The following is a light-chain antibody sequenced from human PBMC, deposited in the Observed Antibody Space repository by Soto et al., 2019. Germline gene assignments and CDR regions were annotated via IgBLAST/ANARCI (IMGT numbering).Light chain of an antibody. V-gene: IGKV3-20*01. J-gene: IGKJ4*01. CDR3: QQYGSVPLS. CDR1: ESVSTNY. Sequence: EIVLTQSPGTLSLSPGERATLSCRASESVSTNYLAWYQQKPGQAPRLLISGASSRATGIPVRFRGSGSWAGFTLPTNRLEAEDYAIYYCQQYGSVPLSFGRGTRVEIK. CDR2: GAS.